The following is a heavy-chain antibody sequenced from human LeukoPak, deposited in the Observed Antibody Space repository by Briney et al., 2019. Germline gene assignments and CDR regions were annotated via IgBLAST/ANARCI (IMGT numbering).Heavy chain of an antibody. CDR3: AKQSAGSAAWYSLHYDF. J-gene: IGHJ4*02. Sequence: GSLRLSCAASGFTLSSYAMTWVRQAPGRGLEWVSSVDGGGGGTYYADSVKGRFTISRDNSKDTLYLQMNGLRAEDTAVYFCAKQSAGSAAWYSLHYDFWGQGTLVTVSS. D-gene: IGHD6-13*01. V-gene: IGHV3-23*01. CDR2: VDGGGGGT. CDR1: GFTLSSYA.